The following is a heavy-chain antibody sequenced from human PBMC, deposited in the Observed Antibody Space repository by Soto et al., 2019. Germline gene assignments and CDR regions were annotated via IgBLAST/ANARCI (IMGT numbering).Heavy chain of an antibody. CDR2: IIPIFGTA. CDR1: GGTFRSYA. CDR3: ARDRCSGGSFLTASWFDP. J-gene: IGHJ5*02. V-gene: IGHV1-69*01. Sequence: QVQLVQSGAEVTKPGSSWKVDCKASGGTFRSYAISWVRQAPGQGLEWMAGIIPIFGTANYAQKFQVRFTITADESTSTAYMELSSMRSEDTAVYYCARDRCSGGSFLTASWFDPWGQGTLVTVSS. D-gene: IGHD2-15*01.